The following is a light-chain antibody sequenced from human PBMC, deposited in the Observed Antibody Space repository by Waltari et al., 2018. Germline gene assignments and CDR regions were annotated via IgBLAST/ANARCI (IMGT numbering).Light chain of an antibody. Sequence: EIVLTQSPGTLSLSPGERATIPCRASQSVSSSYLAWYQQKPGQAPRLLIYGASSRATGIPDRFSGSGSGTDFTLTISRLEPEDFAVYYCQQYGSSPPKYTFGQGTKLEIK. CDR3: QQYGSSPPKYT. CDR1: QSVSSSY. J-gene: IGKJ2*01. CDR2: GAS. V-gene: IGKV3-20*01.